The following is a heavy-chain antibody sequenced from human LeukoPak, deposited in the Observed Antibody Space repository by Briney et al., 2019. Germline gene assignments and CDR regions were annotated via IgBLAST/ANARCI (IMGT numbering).Heavy chain of an antibody. V-gene: IGHV3-23*01. CDR1: GYTFSSYT. Sequence: GGSLRLSCAASGYTFSSYTMSWVRQAPGEGLEWLSAINNRGSSTYYAGSVKDRFTISRDNSENTLYLQMNSLTVDDTAVYFCAKERQTGDYFTSDYWGQGTLVTVSS. D-gene: IGHD4-17*01. CDR3: AKERQTGDYFTSDY. J-gene: IGHJ4*02. CDR2: INNRGSST.